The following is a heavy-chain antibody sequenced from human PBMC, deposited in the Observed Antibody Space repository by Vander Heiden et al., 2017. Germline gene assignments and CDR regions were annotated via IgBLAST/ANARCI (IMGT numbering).Heavy chain of an antibody. Sequence: QVQLQESGPGLVKPSQTLSLTCTVSGVSISSGGYYWSWLRQHPGKGLEWIGYIYYSGSTYYNPSLKSRVTISVDTSKNQFSLKLSSVTAADTAVYYCARGLEADSGYGNDAGDYVRDWGQGTLVTVSS. V-gene: IGHV4-31*03. CDR2: IYYSGST. D-gene: IGHD5-12*01. CDR1: GVSISSGGYY. J-gene: IGHJ4*02. CDR3: ARGLEADSGYGNDAGDYVRD.